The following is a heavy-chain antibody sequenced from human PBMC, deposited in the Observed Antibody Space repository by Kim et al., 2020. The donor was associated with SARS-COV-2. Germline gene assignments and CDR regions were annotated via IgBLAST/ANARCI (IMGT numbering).Heavy chain of an antibody. J-gene: IGHJ5*02. D-gene: IGHD2-15*01. CDR2: INHSGST. Sequence: SETLSLTCAVYGGSFSGYYWSWIRQPPGKGLEWIGEINHSGSTNYNPSLKSRVTISVDTSKNQFSLKLSSVTAADTAVYYCARGRSVVTLRGGWFDPWGQGTLVTVSS. CDR3: ARGRSVVTLRGGWFDP. V-gene: IGHV4-34*01. CDR1: GGSFSGYY.